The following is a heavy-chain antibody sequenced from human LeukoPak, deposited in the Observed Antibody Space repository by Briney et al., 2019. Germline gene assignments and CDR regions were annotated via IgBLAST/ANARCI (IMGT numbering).Heavy chain of an antibody. V-gene: IGHV4-59*01. CDR3: ARGAMARGGYFDY. CDR1: GGSISSYY. Sequence: SETLSLTCTVSGGSISSYYWSWIRQPPGKGLEWIGYIYYSGSTNYNPSLKSRVTISVDTSKNQFPLKLSSVTAADTAVYYCARGAMARGGYFDYWGQGTLVTVSS. CDR2: IYYSGST. D-gene: IGHD5-18*01. J-gene: IGHJ4*02.